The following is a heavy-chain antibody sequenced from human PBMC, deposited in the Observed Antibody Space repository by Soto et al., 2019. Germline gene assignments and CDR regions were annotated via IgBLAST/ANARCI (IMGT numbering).Heavy chain of an antibody. V-gene: IGHV4-59*02. D-gene: IGHD1-26*01. CDR3: ARGGSYGEFFDH. J-gene: IGHJ4*02. CDR1: GDSVYSNN. CDR2: IYYTGST. Sequence: XESLAVSCTVSGDSVYSNNWTGIRQSPGKGLEWIGYIYYTGSTKYKPSLKSRVTISLDTSKNQFSLRLTSVTSADTAVYYCARGGSYGEFFDHWGQGAQVTVSS.